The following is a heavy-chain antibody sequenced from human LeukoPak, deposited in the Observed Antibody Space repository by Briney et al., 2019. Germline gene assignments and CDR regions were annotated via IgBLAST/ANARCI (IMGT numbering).Heavy chain of an antibody. CDR3: ATYRVRHLNSLDY. Sequence: GGSLRLSCAASGFTFSSYSMNWVRQAPGKGLEWVSSISSSSSYIYYADSVKGRFTVSRDNAKNSLFLQMNSLRAEDTAVYYCATYRVRHLNSLDYWGRGTLVTVSS. V-gene: IGHV3-21*01. CDR1: GFTFSSYS. J-gene: IGHJ4*02. CDR2: ISSSSSYI. D-gene: IGHD5/OR15-5a*01.